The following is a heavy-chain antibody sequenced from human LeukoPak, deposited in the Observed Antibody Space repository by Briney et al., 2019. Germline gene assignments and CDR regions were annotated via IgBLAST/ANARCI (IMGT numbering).Heavy chain of an antibody. Sequence: GGSLRLSCAASGLTVSSNYMSWVRQAPGKGLEWVSVIYSGGSTYYADSVKGRFTISRDNSKNTLYLQMNSLRAEDTAVYYCARVVYDFWSGYGFDPWGQGTLVTVSS. D-gene: IGHD3-3*01. CDR1: GLTVSSNY. CDR2: IYSGGST. J-gene: IGHJ5*02. CDR3: ARVVYDFWSGYGFDP. V-gene: IGHV3-53*01.